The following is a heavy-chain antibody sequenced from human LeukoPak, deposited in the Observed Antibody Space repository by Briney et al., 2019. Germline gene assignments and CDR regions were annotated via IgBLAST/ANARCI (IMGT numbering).Heavy chain of an antibody. V-gene: IGHV3-23*01. J-gene: IGHJ4*02. Sequence: GGSLRLSCAASGFTFSTYAMSWVRQTPGKGLEWVSAISGGGDITYYADSVTGRFTISRDNSKDTLFLQMHSLRPGDTAVYYCVREDTPATANYWGQGTLVTISS. CDR1: GFTFSTYA. CDR2: ISGGGDIT. CDR3: VREDTPATANY. D-gene: IGHD2-21*02.